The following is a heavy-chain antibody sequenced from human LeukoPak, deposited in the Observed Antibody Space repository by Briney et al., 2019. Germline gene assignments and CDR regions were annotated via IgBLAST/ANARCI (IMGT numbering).Heavy chain of an antibody. CDR2: IVVGSGNT. CDR1: GFTFTSSA. D-gene: IGHD6-13*01. CDR3: AAVDEQQPVTFDY. J-gene: IGHJ4*02. V-gene: IGHV1-58*02. Sequence: SVKVSCKASGFTFTSSAMQWVRQARGQRLEWIGWIVVGSGNTNYAQKFQERVTITRDMSTSTAYMELSSLRSEDTAVYYCAAVDEQQPVTFDYWGQGTLVTVSS.